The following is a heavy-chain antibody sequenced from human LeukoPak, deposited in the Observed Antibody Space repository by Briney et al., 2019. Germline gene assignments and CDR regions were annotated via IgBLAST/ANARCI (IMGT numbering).Heavy chain of an antibody. CDR1: GFTFDDYA. D-gene: IGHD2-15*01. CDR3: ARVGGGDLDY. J-gene: IGHJ4*02. V-gene: IGHV3-9*01. CDR2: ISWNSGSI. Sequence: PGRSLRLSCAASGFTFDDYAMHWVRQAPGKGLEWVSGISWNSGSIGYADSVKGRFTISRDNAKNSLYLQMNSLRAEDTAVYYCARVGGGDLDYWGQGTLVTVSS.